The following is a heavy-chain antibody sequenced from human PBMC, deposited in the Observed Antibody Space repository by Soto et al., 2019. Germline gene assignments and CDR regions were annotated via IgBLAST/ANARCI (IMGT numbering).Heavy chain of an antibody. CDR3: ARGYYYGSGADRKNSIP. CDR2: ISYDGSNK. J-gene: IGHJ5*02. CDR1: GFTFSSYA. V-gene: IGHV3-30-3*01. D-gene: IGHD3-10*01. Sequence: QVQLVESGGGVVQPGRSLRLSCAASGFTFSSYAMHWVRQAPGKGLEWVAVISYDGSNKYYADSVKGRFTISRDNSKNTLYLQMNSLRAEDTAVYYCARGYYYGSGADRKNSIPWGQGTLVTVSS.